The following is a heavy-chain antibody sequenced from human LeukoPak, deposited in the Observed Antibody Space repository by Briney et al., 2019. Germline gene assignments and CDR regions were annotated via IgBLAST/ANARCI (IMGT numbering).Heavy chain of an antibody. CDR1: GYTFTAYY. V-gene: IGHV1-2*02. CDR3: AREYYFDNSGYYGVGDY. Sequence: GASVKVSCKASGYTFTAYYTHWVRQAPGQGLEWMGWFNPNSGGTNYAQAFQGRVTMTRDTSISTAYMELSRLRSDDTAVYYCAREYYFDNSGYYGVGDYWGQGTLVTVSS. J-gene: IGHJ4*02. CDR2: FNPNSGGT. D-gene: IGHD3-22*01.